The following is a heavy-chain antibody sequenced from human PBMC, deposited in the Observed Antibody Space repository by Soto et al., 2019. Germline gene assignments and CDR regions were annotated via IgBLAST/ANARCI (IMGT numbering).Heavy chain of an antibody. CDR3: ARSSGNYVQSREFEY. CDR1: GFTVSSNY. J-gene: IGHJ4*02. CDR2: INSGGNT. V-gene: IGHV3-66*01. D-gene: IGHD1-7*01. Sequence: EVQLVESGGDMVQPGGSLRLSCVASGFTVSSNYMNWVRQAPGKGLEWVSLINSGGNTHYADSVEGRFTISRDNSKNTQYLQMNRLRVDDTAGYYCARSSGNYVQSREFEYWGQGTLVTVSS.